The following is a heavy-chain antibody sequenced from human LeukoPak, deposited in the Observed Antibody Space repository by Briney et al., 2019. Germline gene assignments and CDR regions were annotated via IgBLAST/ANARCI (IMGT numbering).Heavy chain of an antibody. CDR2: IYYSGST. D-gene: IGHD5-18*01. V-gene: IGHV4-39*01. CDR3: ARALYSYGDY. Sequence: SETLSLTCTVSGGSISSSNYYWGWIRQPPGKELEWIGSIYYSGSTFYNPSLKSRVTISVDTSKNQLSLKLSSVTAADTAVYYCARALYSYGDYWGQGTLVTVSS. J-gene: IGHJ4*02. CDR1: GGSISSSNYY.